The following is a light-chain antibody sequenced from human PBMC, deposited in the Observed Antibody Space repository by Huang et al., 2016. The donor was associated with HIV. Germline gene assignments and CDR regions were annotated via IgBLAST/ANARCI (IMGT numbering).Light chain of an antibody. CDR3: MQGTHWPGA. Sequence: DVVMSQSPLSLPVTLGQPASISCRSSQSLVHSDGNTYLNWFHQRPGQSPRRLIYKVSNRDSGVPDRFGGSGSGTDFTLQISRVEAGDVGLYFCMQGTHWPGAFGQGTKLEI. V-gene: IGKV2-30*02. CDR2: KVS. CDR1: QSLVHSDGNTY. J-gene: IGKJ2*01.